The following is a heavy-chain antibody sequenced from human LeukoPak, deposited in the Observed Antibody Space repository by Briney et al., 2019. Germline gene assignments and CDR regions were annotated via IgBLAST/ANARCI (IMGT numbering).Heavy chain of an antibody. Sequence: GGSLRLSCAASGFTFSDYYMSWIRQAPGKGLEWVSYISSSGSTIYYADSVKGRFTISRDNAKNSLYLQMNSLRAEDTAVYYCARVRWDEYYYYYYYMDVWGKGTTVTVSS. D-gene: IGHD1-26*01. J-gene: IGHJ6*03. CDR2: ISSSGSTI. CDR1: GFTFSDYY. CDR3: ARVRWDEYYYYYYYMDV. V-gene: IGHV3-11*04.